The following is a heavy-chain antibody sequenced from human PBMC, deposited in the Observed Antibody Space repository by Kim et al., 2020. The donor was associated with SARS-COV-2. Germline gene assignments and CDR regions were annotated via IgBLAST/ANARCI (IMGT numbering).Heavy chain of an antibody. D-gene: IGHD5-18*01. CDR1: AGYTLTELS. V-gene: IGHV1-24*01. CDR2: FDPEDGET. CDR3: ASETGDSSNDAFDI. J-gene: IGHJ3*02. Sequence: ASVKVSCKVSAGYTLTELSMHWVRQAPGKGLEWVGGFDPEDGETIYPQKFQGRVTFTEDTSTDTAYMDLSSLRSEDTAVYYCASETGDSSNDAFDIWGQGTMVSVSS.